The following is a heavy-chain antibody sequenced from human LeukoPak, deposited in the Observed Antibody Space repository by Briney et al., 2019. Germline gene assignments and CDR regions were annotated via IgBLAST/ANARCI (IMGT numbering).Heavy chain of an antibody. D-gene: IGHD3-16*01. Sequence: GASVKVSCKASGYTFTGNYMHWVRQAPGQGLEWMGWINPNSGGTNYAQKFQGRVTMTRDTSISTAYMELSRLRSDDTAVYYCARVGQFRLRLGESPYYYFDYWGQGTLVTVSS. V-gene: IGHV1-2*02. CDR3: ARVGQFRLRLGESPYYYFDY. CDR1: GYTFTGNY. J-gene: IGHJ4*02. CDR2: INPNSGGT.